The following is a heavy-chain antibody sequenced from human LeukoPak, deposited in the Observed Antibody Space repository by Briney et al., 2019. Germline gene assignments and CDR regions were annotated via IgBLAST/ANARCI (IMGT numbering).Heavy chain of an antibody. Sequence: ASVKVSCKASGYTFTSYGISWVRQAPGQGLEWMGWISAYNGNTNYAQKLQGRVTMTTDTSTSTAYMELRSLRSDDTAVYYCARRGTVVTSSYYMDVWGKGTTVTVSS. CDR1: GYTFTSYG. V-gene: IGHV1-18*01. J-gene: IGHJ6*03. CDR2: ISAYNGNT. D-gene: IGHD4-23*01. CDR3: ARRGTVVTSSYYMDV.